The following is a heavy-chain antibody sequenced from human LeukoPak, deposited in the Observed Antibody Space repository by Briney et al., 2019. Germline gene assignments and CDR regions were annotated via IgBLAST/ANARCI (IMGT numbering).Heavy chain of an antibody. CDR3: ARVADYYYYYYMDV. J-gene: IGHJ6*03. V-gene: IGHV1-69*01. Sequence: TVKVSCKASGGTFSSYAISWVRQPPGQGLEGMGGIIPIFGTANYAQKFQGRVTITADESTSTAYMELSSLRSEDTAVYYCARVADYYYYYYMDVWGKGTTVTISS. CDR1: GGTFSSYA. CDR2: IIPIFGTA.